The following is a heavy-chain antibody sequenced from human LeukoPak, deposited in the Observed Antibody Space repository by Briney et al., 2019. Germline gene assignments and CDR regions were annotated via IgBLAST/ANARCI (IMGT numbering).Heavy chain of an antibody. D-gene: IGHD3-9*01. CDR3: ARNYDIWGGFDP. V-gene: IGHV4-38-2*01. J-gene: IGHJ5*02. CDR1: GYSISSGHY. CDR2: IYHSGST. Sequence: SETLSLTCAVSGYSISSGHYWGWIRQPPGKGLEWIGSIYHSGSTYYNPSLKSRVTISVDTSKNQFSLKLSSVTAADTAVYYCARNYDIWGGFDPWGQGTLVTVSS.